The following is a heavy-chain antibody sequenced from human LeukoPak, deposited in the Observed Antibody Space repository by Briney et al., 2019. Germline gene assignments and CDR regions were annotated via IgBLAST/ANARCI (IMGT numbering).Heavy chain of an antibody. D-gene: IGHD3-3*01. V-gene: IGHV4-59*01. CDR1: GGSISSYY. CDR3: ARRTIFGVVTTLDWYFDL. Sequence: PSETLSLTCTVSGGSISSYYWSWIRQPPGKGLEWIGYIYYSGSTNYNPSLKSRVTISVDTSKNQFSLKLSSVTAADTAVYYCARRTIFGVVTTLDWYFDLWGRGTLVTVSS. J-gene: IGHJ2*01. CDR2: IYYSGST.